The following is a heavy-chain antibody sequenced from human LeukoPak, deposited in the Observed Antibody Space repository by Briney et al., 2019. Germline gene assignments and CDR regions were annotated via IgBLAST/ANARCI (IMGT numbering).Heavy chain of an antibody. D-gene: IGHD2-8*01. J-gene: IGHJ4*02. CDR1: GYTFTSYG. Sequence: ASVKVSCKASGYTFTSYGISWVRQAPGQGLEGVGWISSYNGNTNYAQKLQGRVTMTTDTSTSTGYLELRRLRSDDTAVYYCAREEYCTNGVCYTLDYWGQGTLVTVSS. CDR3: AREEYCTNGVCYTLDY. CDR2: ISSYNGNT. V-gene: IGHV1-18*01.